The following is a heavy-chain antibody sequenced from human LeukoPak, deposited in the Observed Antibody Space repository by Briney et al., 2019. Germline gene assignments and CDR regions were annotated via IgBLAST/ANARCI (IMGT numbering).Heavy chain of an antibody. CDR1: GFTFSSYW. CDR2: INSDGSST. CDR3: ARTAGHYDFWSGYFYYFDY. V-gene: IGHV3-74*01. D-gene: IGHD3-3*01. Sequence: GGSPRLSCAASGFTFSSYWMHWVRQAPGKGLVWVSRINSDGSSTSYADSVKGRFTISRDNAKNTLYLQMNSLRAEDTAVYYCARTAGHYDFWSGYFYYFDYWGRGTLVTVSS. J-gene: IGHJ4*02.